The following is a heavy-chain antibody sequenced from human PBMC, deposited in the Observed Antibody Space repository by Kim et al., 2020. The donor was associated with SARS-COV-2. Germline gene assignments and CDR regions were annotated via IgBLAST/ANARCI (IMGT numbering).Heavy chain of an antibody. CDR3: ARRSRGDGSPGY. J-gene: IGHJ4*02. V-gene: IGHV4-39*01. Sequence: SETLSHTCTVSGGSFSTSSYYWDWIRQPPGKGLEWIGGFYYTGTMYFNPSLKSRVTISVDTSKKQFSLKLTSVTAADTAVYYCARRSRGDGSPGYWGQGT. CDR1: GGSFSTSSYY. CDR2: FYYTGTM. D-gene: IGHD3-16*01.